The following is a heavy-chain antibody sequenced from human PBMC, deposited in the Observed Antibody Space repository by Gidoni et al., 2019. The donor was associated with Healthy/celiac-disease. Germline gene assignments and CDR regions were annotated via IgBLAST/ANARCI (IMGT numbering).Heavy chain of an antibody. D-gene: IGHD3-10*01. CDR3: ARYGSGSYYSPFDY. CDR1: GYTFTSYG. V-gene: IGHV1-18*01. CDR2: ISAYNGNT. J-gene: IGHJ4*02. Sequence: QVQLVQSGVEVKKPGASVKVYCKASGYTFTSYGISWVRQAPVQGLEWMGWISAYNGNTNYAQKLQGRVTMPTDTSTSTAYMELRSLRSDDTAVYYCARYGSGSYYSPFDYWGQGTLVTVSS.